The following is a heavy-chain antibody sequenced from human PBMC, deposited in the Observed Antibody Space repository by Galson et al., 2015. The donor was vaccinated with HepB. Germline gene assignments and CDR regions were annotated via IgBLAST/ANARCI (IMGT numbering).Heavy chain of an antibody. CDR2: IIPIFGTA. J-gene: IGHJ6*02. CDR3: AGAQNYYGSGSYISSAYYYYGMDV. D-gene: IGHD3-10*01. Sequence: SVKVSCKASGGTFSSYAISWVRQAPGQGLEWMGGIIPIFGTANYAQKFQGRVTITADESTSTAYMELSSLRSEDTAVYYCAGAQNYYGSGSYISSAYYYYGMDVWGQGTTVTVSS. V-gene: IGHV1-69*13. CDR1: GGTFSSYA.